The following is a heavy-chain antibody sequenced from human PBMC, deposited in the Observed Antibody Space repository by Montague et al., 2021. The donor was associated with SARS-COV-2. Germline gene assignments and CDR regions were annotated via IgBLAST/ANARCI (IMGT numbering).Heavy chain of an antibody. J-gene: IGHJ6*03. V-gene: IGHV3-43*02. CDR2: ISGDGGST. CDR1: GSSFGAYA. D-gene: IGHD1-1*01. CDR3: AKDQIAHNCKVSAASYYMDV. Sequence: SLRLSCAASGSSFGAYAIHWVRQTPGKGLEWVAVISGDGGSTYYAYSVKGLFTILRDNSKNSLYLQMNGLRTEDTALYFCAKDQIAHNCKVSAASYYMDVWGKGTTVTVAS.